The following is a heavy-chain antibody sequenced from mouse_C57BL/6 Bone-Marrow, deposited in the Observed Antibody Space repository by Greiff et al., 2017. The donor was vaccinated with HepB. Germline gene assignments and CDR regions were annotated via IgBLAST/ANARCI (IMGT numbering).Heavy chain of an antibody. J-gene: IGHJ4*01. CDR2: IDPSDSYT. D-gene: IGHD2-2*01. CDR1: GYTFTSYW. Sequence: VKLQQPGAELVMPGASVKLSCKASGYTFTSYWMHWVKQRPGQGLEWIGEIDPSDSYTNYNQKFKGKSTLTVDKSSSTAYMQLSSLTSEDSAVYYCARNYYGYDYYAMDYWGQGTSVTVSS. V-gene: IGHV1-69*01. CDR3: ARNYYGYDYYAMDY.